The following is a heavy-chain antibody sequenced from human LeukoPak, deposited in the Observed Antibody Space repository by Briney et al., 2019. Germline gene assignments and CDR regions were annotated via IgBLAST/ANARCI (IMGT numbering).Heavy chain of an antibody. Sequence: GGSLRLSCAASGFTFSSCAMNWVRQAPGKGLEWVSTISSGGGGTYYADSVKGRFTISRDNSKNTLYLQMNSLRAEDTAVYFCAKDPRSYDSLPGPVGPWGQGTLVTVYS. V-gene: IGHV3-23*01. CDR3: AKDPRSYDSLPGPVGP. J-gene: IGHJ5*02. D-gene: IGHD3-9*01. CDR2: ISSGGGGT. CDR1: GFTFSSCA.